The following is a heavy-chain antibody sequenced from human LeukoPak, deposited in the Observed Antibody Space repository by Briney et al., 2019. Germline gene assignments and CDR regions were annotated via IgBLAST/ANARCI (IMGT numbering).Heavy chain of an antibody. CDR1: GYTFTAYY. CDR2: INPNSGGT. J-gene: IGHJ6*02. Sequence: ASVKVSCQTSGYTFTAYYMDWVRQAPGQGLEWMGWINPNSGGTNYAQHFQGRVTMTRDTSISTAYLELSRLTSDDTAVYYCARDVRSNYGSHTMDVWGQGTTVTVSS. V-gene: IGHV1-2*02. D-gene: IGHD4-11*01. CDR3: ARDVRSNYGSHTMDV.